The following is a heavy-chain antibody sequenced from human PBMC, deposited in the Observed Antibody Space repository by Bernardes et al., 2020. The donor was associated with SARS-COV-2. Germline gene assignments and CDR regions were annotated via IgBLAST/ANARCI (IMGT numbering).Heavy chain of an antibody. CDR3: ATQNDGWLKKGGHYFDY. CDR1: GFTFNTFA. J-gene: IGHJ4*02. CDR2: ISCRGDDT. V-gene: IGHV3-23*01. D-gene: IGHD3-10*01. Sequence: GGSLRLSRAASGFTFNTFAMGWVRQAPGKGLEWVSSISCRGDDTYHADSMKGRFTISRDNAKNTLYLQMNSLRPDGTAVYYCATQNDGWLKKGGHYFDYWGQGTLLTVSS.